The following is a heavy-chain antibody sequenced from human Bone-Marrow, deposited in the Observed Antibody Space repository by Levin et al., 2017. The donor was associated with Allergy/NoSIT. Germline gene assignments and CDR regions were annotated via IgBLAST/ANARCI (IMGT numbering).Heavy chain of an antibody. Sequence: GGSLRLSCAASGFTFSSYAMSWVRQAPGKGLEWVSAISGSGGSTYYADSVKGRFTISRDNSKNTLYLQMNSLRAEDTAVYYCAKVDFWSGYYTETRDYYYYYGMDVWGQGTTVTVSS. D-gene: IGHD3-3*01. J-gene: IGHJ6*02. CDR3: AKVDFWSGYYTETRDYYYYYGMDV. CDR1: GFTFSSYA. V-gene: IGHV3-23*01. CDR2: ISGSGGST.